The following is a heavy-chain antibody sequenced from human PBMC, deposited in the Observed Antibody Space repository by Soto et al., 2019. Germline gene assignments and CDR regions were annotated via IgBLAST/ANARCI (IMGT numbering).Heavy chain of an antibody. CDR1: GFTVATTG. J-gene: IGHJ5*02. CDR3: AKDWGSSGWFNWFNL. Sequence: QVQLVESGGGVVQPGESLQVACAASGFTVATTGMHWVRQAPGKGLEWVAMISHSGTSKVYIDSVQGRFTISRDNARNNLYLQMSSLRPEDTAIYYCAKDWGSSGWFNWFNLWGQGVLVTVSS. D-gene: IGHD6-19*01. CDR2: ISHSGTSK. V-gene: IGHV3-30*18.